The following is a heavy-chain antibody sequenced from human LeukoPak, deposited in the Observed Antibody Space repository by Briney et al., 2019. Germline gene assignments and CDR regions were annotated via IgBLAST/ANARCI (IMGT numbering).Heavy chain of an antibody. V-gene: IGHV3-23*01. CDR1: GFTFSSFD. CDR2: ISAGGGTT. D-gene: IGHD1-1*01. J-gene: IGHJ4*02. Sequence: PGGSLRLSCAASGFTFSSFDMSWVRQAPGKALEWVSGISAGGGTTYYADSVKGRFTISRDNSKNTLYLQFNSLRAEDTAVYYCARGTSGPDSWGQGTLVTVSS. CDR3: ARGTSGPDS.